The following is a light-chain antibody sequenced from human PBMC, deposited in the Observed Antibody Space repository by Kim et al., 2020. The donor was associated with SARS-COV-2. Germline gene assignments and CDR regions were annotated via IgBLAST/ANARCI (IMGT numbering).Light chain of an antibody. J-gene: IGKJ2*01. CDR1: QSVSSY. CDR3: QQRGDWPYT. CDR2: DAS. Sequence: SLSTGERATLSCRASQSVSSYLAWYQQNPGQAPRLLIYDASNRATGIPARFSGSGSGTDFTLTISSLEPEDFALYYCQQRGDWPYTFGQGTKLEI. V-gene: IGKV3-11*01.